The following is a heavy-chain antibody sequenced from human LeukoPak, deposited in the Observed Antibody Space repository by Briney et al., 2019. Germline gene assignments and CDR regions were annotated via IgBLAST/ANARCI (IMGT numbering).Heavy chain of an antibody. CDR1: GGSISSYY. CDR3: ARVHIVVVTATHYYFDY. Sequence: SETLSLTCTVSGGSISSYYWSWIRQPPGKGLEWIGYIYYSGSTNYNPSLKSRVTISVDTSKNQFSLELSSVTAADTAVYYCARVHIVVVTATHYYFDYWGQGTLVTVSS. J-gene: IGHJ4*02. D-gene: IGHD2-21*02. CDR2: IYYSGST. V-gene: IGHV4-59*01.